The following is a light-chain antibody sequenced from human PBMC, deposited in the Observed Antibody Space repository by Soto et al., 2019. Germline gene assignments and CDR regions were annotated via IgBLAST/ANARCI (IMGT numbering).Light chain of an antibody. J-gene: IGKJ1*01. CDR1: QTISSW. V-gene: IGKV1-5*03. CDR2: KAS. Sequence: IQLTQSPSSLSASVGDRVTITCRASQTISSWLAWYQQEPGKAPKLLIYKASSLESGVPSRFSGSGSGTEFTLTISSLQPDDLATYYCQQYNSYSWTFGQGTKVDI. CDR3: QQYNSYSWT.